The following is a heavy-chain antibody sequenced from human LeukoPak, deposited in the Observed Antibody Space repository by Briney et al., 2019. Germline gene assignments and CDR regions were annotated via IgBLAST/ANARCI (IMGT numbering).Heavy chain of an antibody. CDR1: GGSISSYY. J-gene: IGHJ5*01. V-gene: IGHV4-4*07. D-gene: IGHD6-6*01. CDR2: IYTSGST. CDR3: AGQFGNSSVSNNLFDP. Sequence: SETLSLTCTVSGGSISSYYWSWIRQPAGKGLEWIGRIYTSGSTNYNPSLKSRVTMSVDTSKNQFSLKLSSVTAADTAVYYCAGQFGNSSVSNNLFDPWGQGTLVTVSS.